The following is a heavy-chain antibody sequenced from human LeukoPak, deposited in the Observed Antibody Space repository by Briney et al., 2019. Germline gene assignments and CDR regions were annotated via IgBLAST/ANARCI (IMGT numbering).Heavy chain of an antibody. V-gene: IGHV3-30*18. CDR2: TSDDGVYN. D-gene: IGHD4-23*01. CDR1: GFTFSSYA. J-gene: IGHJ5*02. Sequence: GGSLRLSCAASGFTFSSYAMHWVRQAPGKGLEWVAITSDDGVYNYYADSVKGRFTVSRDNSKNTLYLQMNSLRPEDTAIYYCTKGGGISANPLDPWGQGTLVIVSS. CDR3: TKGGGISANPLDP.